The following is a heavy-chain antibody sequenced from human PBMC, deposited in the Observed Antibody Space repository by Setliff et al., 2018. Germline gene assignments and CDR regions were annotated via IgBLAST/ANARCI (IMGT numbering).Heavy chain of an antibody. CDR2: ISSNGGST. D-gene: IGHD4-17*01. CDR3: SRDLQGSGDYVVDY. Sequence: GGSLRLSCSASGFTFSSYAMHWVRQAPGKGLEYVSAISSNGGSTYYADSVKGRFTISRDNAENSLTLQMNSLRVEDTAVYYCSRDLQGSGDYVVDYWGQGTLVTVSS. CDR1: GFTFSSYA. V-gene: IGHV3-64*04. J-gene: IGHJ4*02.